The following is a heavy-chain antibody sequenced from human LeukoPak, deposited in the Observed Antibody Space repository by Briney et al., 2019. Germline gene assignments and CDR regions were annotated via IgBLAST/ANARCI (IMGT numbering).Heavy chain of an antibody. D-gene: IGHD7-27*01. CDR1: GGSISSGGYS. CDR3: ARTIDTVTGDHGLYFDY. J-gene: IGHJ4*02. Sequence: SQTLSLTCAVSGGSISSGGYSWSWIRQPPGKGLEWIGYIYHSGSTYYNPSLKSRVTISVDRSKNQFSLKLSSVTAADTAVYYCARTIDTVTGDHGLYFDYWGQGTLVTVSS. CDR2: IYHSGST. V-gene: IGHV4-30-2*01.